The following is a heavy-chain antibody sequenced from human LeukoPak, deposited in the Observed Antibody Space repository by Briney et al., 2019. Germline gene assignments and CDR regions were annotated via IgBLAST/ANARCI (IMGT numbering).Heavy chain of an antibody. CDR2: ISAYNGNT. CDR1: GYTFTSYG. Sequence: ASVKVSCKASGYTFTSYGISWVRQAPGQGLEWMGWISAYNGNTNYAQKLQGRVTMTTDTSTSTAYMELRSLRSDDTAVYYCARAPLWFNLGYFDYWGQGTLVTVSS. J-gene: IGHJ4*02. V-gene: IGHV1-18*01. D-gene: IGHD5-18*01. CDR3: ARAPLWFNLGYFDY.